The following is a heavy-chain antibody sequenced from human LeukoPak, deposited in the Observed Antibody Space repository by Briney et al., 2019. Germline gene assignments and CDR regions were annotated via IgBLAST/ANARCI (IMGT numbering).Heavy chain of an antibody. Sequence: PSETLSLTCTVSGGSISSYYWSWIRQPPGKGLEWIGYIYYSGSTNYNPSLKSRVTISVDTSKNQFSLKLSSVTAADTAVYHCARRWAVAGDYYFDYWGQGTLVTVSS. CDR3: ARRWAVAGDYYFDY. D-gene: IGHD6-19*01. CDR1: GGSISSYY. CDR2: IYYSGST. V-gene: IGHV4-59*08. J-gene: IGHJ4*02.